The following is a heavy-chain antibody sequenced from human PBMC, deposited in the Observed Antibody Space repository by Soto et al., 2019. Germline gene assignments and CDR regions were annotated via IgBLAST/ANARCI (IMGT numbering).Heavy chain of an antibody. J-gene: IGHJ6*03. Sequence: SETLSLTCTVSGGSISSGGYYWSWIRQHPGKGLEWIGYIYYSGSTYYNPSLKSRVTISVDTSKNQFSLKLSSVTAADTAVYYCARDKEGYGDYGPNYTLQYYYYYMDVWGKGTTVTVSS. D-gene: IGHD4-17*01. CDR2: IYYSGST. CDR3: ARDKEGYGDYGPNYTLQYYYYYMDV. CDR1: GGSISSGGYY. V-gene: IGHV4-31*03.